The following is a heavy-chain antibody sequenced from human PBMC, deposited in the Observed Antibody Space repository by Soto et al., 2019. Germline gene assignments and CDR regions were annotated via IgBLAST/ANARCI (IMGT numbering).Heavy chain of an antibody. CDR1: GYTFTGYY. CDR2: INPNSGGT. CDR3: AADAVVTLFSFYYYGMDV. J-gene: IGHJ6*02. Sequence: ASVKVSCKASGYTFTGYYMHWVRQAPGQGLEWMGWINPNSGGTNYAQKFQGWVTMTRDTSISTAYMELSSLRSEDTAVYYCAADAVVTLFSFYYYGMDVWGQGTTVTGSS. D-gene: IGHD2-21*02. V-gene: IGHV1-2*04.